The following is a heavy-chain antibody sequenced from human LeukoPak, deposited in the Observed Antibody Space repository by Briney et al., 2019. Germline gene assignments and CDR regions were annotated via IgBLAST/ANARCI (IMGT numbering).Heavy chain of an antibody. J-gene: IGHJ4*02. CDR1: GFTFCRYG. CDR2: ILSDVSKQ. V-gene: IGHV3-33*01. D-gene: IGHD3-10*01. Sequence: GGALRLSCALSGFTFCRYGIHCVPRAPGRGGGSVAVILSDVSKQYYADSVKGRFTISKDNSKTTLYRQRTSLRAEDTAVYYWARPKKPGSGSYPVGYGGKGTRVTVSS. CDR3: ARPKKPGSGSYPVGY.